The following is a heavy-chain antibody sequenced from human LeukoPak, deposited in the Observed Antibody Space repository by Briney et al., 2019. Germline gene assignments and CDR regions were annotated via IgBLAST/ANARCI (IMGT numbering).Heavy chain of an antibody. V-gene: IGHV3-21*01. J-gene: IGHJ4*02. CDR1: GFTFSSYG. CDR2: ISSSSSYI. CDR3: ARGHNWKYGSFDS. Sequence: GGSLTLSCAASGFTFSSYGMSWVRQAPGKGLEWVSCISSSSSYIYYADSVKGRFTISREHDKHSLYLQMNILRAEHTAVYYCARGHNWKYGSFDSWGQGTLVTVSS. D-gene: IGHD1-7*01.